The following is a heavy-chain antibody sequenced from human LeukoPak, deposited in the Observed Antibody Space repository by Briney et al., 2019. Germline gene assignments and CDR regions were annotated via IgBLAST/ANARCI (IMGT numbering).Heavy chain of an antibody. V-gene: IGHV3-23*01. D-gene: IGHD2-2*01. Sequence: GGSLRLSCAAFGFTLSNYAMSWVRQAPGKGLEWVSAISGSGGSTYYADSVKGRFTISRDNSKNTVYLQMNSLRAEDTAVYYCARTRNYCTSISCYDSGGWFDPWGQGALVTVSS. CDR1: GFTLSNYA. CDR3: ARTRNYCTSISCYDSGGWFDP. J-gene: IGHJ5*02. CDR2: ISGSGGST.